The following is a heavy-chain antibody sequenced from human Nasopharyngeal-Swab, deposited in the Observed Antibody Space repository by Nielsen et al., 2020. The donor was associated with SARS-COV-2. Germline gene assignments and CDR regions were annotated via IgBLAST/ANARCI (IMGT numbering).Heavy chain of an antibody. CDR3: ARDSTPVHYYYYMDV. CDR1: GGSISSYY. V-gene: IGHV4-59*01. CDR2: IYYSGST. D-gene: IGHD2-15*01. J-gene: IGHJ6*03. Sequence: GSLRLSCTVSGGSISSYYWSWIRQPPGKGLEWIGYIYYSGSTNYNPSLKSRVTISVDTSKNQFSLKLSSVTAADTAVYYCARDSTPVHYYYYMDVWGKGTTVTVSS.